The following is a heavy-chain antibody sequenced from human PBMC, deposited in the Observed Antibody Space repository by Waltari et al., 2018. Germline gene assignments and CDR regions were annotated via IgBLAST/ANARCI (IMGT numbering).Heavy chain of an antibody. CDR1: GGSFSTHA. Sequence: QVQLVQSGAELKKPGSSVKVSCKVSGGSFSTHAITWVRQAPGQGLEWMGGNIPMFRTANYAQKIQDRVTINTDESMTTAYMHLSSLTSDDTAVYYCARGGLYGQQLLESAFEIWGQGTKVTVSS. D-gene: IGHD6-13*01. J-gene: IGHJ3*02. CDR2: NIPMFRTA. V-gene: IGHV1-69*05. CDR3: ARGGLYGQQLLESAFEI.